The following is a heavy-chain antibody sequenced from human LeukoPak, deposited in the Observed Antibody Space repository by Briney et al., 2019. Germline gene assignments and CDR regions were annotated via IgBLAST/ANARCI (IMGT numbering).Heavy chain of an antibody. D-gene: IGHD3-10*01. CDR2: IYTSGST. CDR3: ARGPPMAMVRGANNYYYYYYMDV. CDR1: GGSISSYY. J-gene: IGHJ6*03. Sequence: KPSETLSLTCTVSGGSISSYYWSWIRQPAGKGLEWIGRIYTSGSTNYNPSLKSRVTMSVDTSKNQFSLKLSSVTAADTAVYYCARGPPMAMVRGANNYYYYYYMDVWRKGTTVTISS. V-gene: IGHV4-4*07.